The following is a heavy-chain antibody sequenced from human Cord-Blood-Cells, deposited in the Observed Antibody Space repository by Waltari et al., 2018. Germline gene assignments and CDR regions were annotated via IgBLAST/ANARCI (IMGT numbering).Heavy chain of an antibody. CDR2: IWYDGSNK. CDR1: GFTFSSYG. CDR3: ARVSHQLKNTACFDY. D-gene: IGHD5-18*01. V-gene: IGHV3-33*01. Sequence: QVQLVESGGGVVQPGRSLRLSCAASGFTFSSYGMHWVRQAPGKGLEWVAVIWYDGSNKYYADAVKGRFTISIDKSKNTLYLQMNSLLAEDTAVYYCARVSHQLKNTACFDYWGQGTLVTVSS. J-gene: IGHJ4*02.